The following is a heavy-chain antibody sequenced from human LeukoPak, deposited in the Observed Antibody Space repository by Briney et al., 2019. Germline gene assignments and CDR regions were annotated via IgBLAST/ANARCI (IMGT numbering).Heavy chain of an antibody. CDR2: ISGSGEST. D-gene: IGHD6-13*01. CDR1: GLTFSNYG. Sequence: GGSLRLSCAASGLTFSNYGMAWVRQAPGKGLEWVSAISGSGESTYNADSVKGRFTISRDNSKNTLYLQMNRLRAEDTAVYYCAKDSRTTYDSSWLYYFDSWGQGTLVTVSS. J-gene: IGHJ4*02. CDR3: AKDSRTTYDSSWLYYFDS. V-gene: IGHV3-23*01.